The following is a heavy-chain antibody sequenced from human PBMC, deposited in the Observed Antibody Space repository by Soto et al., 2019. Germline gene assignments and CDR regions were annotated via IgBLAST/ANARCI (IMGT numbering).Heavy chain of an antibody. CDR2: INIYSGDA. CDR1: GYTFTSYG. J-gene: IGHJ4*02. CDR3: ARALYYYDNSGLAY. V-gene: IGHV1-18*01. Sequence: QVRLEQSGPEVKKTGASVKVSCKASGYTFTSYGISWVRQAPGQGLDWMGWINIYSGDANYAQSFQDRVTMTRDTSTNTGYMEMRTLRSDDTAVYYCARALYYYDNSGLAYWGQGTLVTVSS. D-gene: IGHD3-22*01.